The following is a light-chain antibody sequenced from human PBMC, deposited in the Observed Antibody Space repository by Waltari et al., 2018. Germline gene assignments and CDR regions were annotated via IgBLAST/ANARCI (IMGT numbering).Light chain of an antibody. Sequence: DIQMTQSPSTLSASVGAAVTITCRASQSIANWLAWYQQKPGTAPKLLISKASTLESGVPSRLRGRASGTEFTLTISSLQPDEFATYYGLRYDSYVWKFGQGTKVEIK. CDR3: LRYDSYVWK. CDR1: QSIANW. J-gene: IGKJ1*01. V-gene: IGKV1-5*03. CDR2: KAS.